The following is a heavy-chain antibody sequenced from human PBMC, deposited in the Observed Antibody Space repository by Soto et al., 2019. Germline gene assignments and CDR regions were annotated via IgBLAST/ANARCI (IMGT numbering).Heavy chain of an antibody. CDR3: AHRRVYCAGTTCYKLNPFDI. J-gene: IGHJ3*02. V-gene: IGHV2-5*02. Sequence: SGPTLVNPPQTLTLTCTFSGFSLSTSGVGVGWIRQPPGKALEWLALIYWDDDKRYSPSLTSRLTITKDTSKNQVVLTMTNMDPVDTATYYCAHRRVYCAGTTCYKLNPFDIWGQGTMVTVSS. CDR1: GFSLSTSGVG. CDR2: IYWDDDK. D-gene: IGHD2-2*02.